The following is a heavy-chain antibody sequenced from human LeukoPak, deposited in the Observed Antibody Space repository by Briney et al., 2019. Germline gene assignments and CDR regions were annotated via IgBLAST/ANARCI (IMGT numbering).Heavy chain of an antibody. V-gene: IGHV3-64*01. D-gene: IGHD3-22*01. CDR2: ITGDGGTT. Sequence: GGSLRLSCAASGFTFRNYDMHWVRQAPGEGLEYVSAITGDGGTTYYARSVKDRFTISRDNSKNTLYLQMGSLRAEDMAVYYCARIYYDRGGHYYDYWGQGTLVTVSS. J-gene: IGHJ4*02. CDR1: GFTFRNYD. CDR3: ARIYYDRGGHYYDY.